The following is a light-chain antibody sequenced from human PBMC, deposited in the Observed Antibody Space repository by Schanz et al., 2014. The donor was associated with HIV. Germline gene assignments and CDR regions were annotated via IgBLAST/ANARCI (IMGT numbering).Light chain of an antibody. CDR1: SSDVGNYNY. CDR2: DVS. J-gene: IGLJ1*01. Sequence: QSALTQPASVSGSPGQSITISCTGTSSDVGNYNYVSWYQQLPGKVPKLMIYDVSNRASGVSNRFSGSKSGNTASLSISGLQPDDEADYYCCSFAGTVHVFGTGTKLTVL. V-gene: IGLV2-14*03. CDR3: CSFAGTVHV.